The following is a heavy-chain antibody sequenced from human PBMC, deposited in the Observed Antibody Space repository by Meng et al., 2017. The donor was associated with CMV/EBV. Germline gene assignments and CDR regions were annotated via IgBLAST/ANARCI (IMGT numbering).Heavy chain of an antibody. CDR1: GFTFSNYA. D-gene: IGHD2-2*01. V-gene: IGHV3-33*01. CDR2: ILYDGSDE. CDR3: ARLLCSSTSCYFDY. J-gene: IGHJ4*02. Sequence: GGSLRLSCVASGFTFSNYAMHWVRQAPGKRPEWLTFILYDGSDEHYADSVKGRFTISRDNAKNSLYLQMNSLRAEDTAVYYCARLLCSSTSCYFDYWGQGTLVTVSS.